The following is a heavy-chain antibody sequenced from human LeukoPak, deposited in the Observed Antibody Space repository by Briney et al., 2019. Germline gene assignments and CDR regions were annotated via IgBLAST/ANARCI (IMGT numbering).Heavy chain of an antibody. J-gene: IGHJ4*02. CDR1: GFTFSSYS. D-gene: IGHD3-9*01. Sequence: PGGSLRLSCAASGFTFSSYSMNWVRQAPEKGLEWVSYISSSSSTIYYADSVKGRFTISRDNAKNSLYLQMNSLRAEDTAVYYCARGPYDILTGYYYWGQGTLVTVSS. CDR3: ARGPYDILTGYYY. CDR2: ISSSSSTI. V-gene: IGHV3-48*04.